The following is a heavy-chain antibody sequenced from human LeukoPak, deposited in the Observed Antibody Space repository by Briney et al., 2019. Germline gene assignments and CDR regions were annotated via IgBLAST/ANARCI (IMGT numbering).Heavy chain of an antibody. V-gene: IGHV4-59*10. J-gene: IGHJ3*02. Sequence: SETLSLTCAVYGGSFSGYYWSWIRQPAGKGLEWIGRIYTSGSTNYNPSLKSRVTMSVDTSKNQFSLKLSSVTAADTAVYYCARGGDYYDSPNAFDIWGQGTMVTVSS. CDR2: IYTSGST. CDR1: GGSFSGYY. CDR3: ARGGDYYDSPNAFDI. D-gene: IGHD3-22*01.